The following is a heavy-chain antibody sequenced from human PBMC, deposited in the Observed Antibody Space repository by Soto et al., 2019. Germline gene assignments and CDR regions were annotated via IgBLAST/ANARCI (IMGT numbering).Heavy chain of an antibody. CDR2: ISSSGGST. CDR3: AKGWGDY. CDR1: GFTFSSYT. V-gene: IGHV3-23*01. Sequence: EVQLLESGGGLVQPGGYLRLSCAASGFTFSSYTMSWVRQGPGKGLEWVSGISSSGGSTVYADSVKGRFTISRDNFKNTLYLQMNSLRAEDTAVYYCAKGWGDYWGQGTLVTVSS. D-gene: IGHD7-27*01. J-gene: IGHJ4*02.